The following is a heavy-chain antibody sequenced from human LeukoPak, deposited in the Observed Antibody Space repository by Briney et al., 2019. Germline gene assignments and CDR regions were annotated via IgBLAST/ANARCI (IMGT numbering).Heavy chain of an antibody. CDR2: ISAYNGNT. V-gene: IGHV1-18*01. D-gene: IGHD3-3*01. CDR3: AGLRFLEWLDDNYGPFDY. Sequence: ASVKVSCKASGYTFTSYGISWLRQAPGQGLEWMGWISAYNGNTNYAQKLQGRVTMTTDTSTSTAYMELRSLRSEDTAVYYCAGLRFLEWLDDNYGPFDYWGQGTLVTVSS. J-gene: IGHJ4*02. CDR1: GYTFTSYG.